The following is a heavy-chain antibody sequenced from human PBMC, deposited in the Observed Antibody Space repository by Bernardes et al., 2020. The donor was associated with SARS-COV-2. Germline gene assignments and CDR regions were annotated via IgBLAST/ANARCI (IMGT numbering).Heavy chain of an antibody. D-gene: IGHD6-19*01. CDR2: IWYDGSNK. V-gene: IGHV3-33*01. J-gene: IGHJ4*02. CDR1: GFTFSSYG. Sequence: GGSLRLSCAASGFTFSSYGMHWVRQAPGKGLEWVAVIWYDGSNKYYADSVKGRFTISRDNSKNTLYLQMNSLRAEDTAVYYCARDQGIAVPFGDYWGQGTLFTASS. CDR3: ARDQGIAVPFGDY.